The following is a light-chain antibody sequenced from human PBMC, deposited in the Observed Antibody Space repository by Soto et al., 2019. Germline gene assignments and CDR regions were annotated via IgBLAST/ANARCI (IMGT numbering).Light chain of an antibody. Sequence: QSALPQPASVSGSRGQSITISCTGTSSDVGGNHVSWYQQHPGKAPRLIIYDVSNRPSGISNRFSGSKSDNTASLTISGLQADDEADYYCSSHTSSSRYVFGTGTKVTVL. CDR3: SSHTSSSRYV. V-gene: IGLV2-14*01. CDR1: SSDVGGNH. J-gene: IGLJ1*01. CDR2: DVS.